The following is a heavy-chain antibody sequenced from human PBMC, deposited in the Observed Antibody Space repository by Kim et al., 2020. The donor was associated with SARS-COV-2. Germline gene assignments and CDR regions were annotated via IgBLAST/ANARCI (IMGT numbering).Heavy chain of an antibody. D-gene: IGHD1-20*01. V-gene: IGHV3-23*01. CDR3: SKEYKN. CDR1: GFTFSRYG. Sequence: WGSLRLSCAASGFTFSRYGMSWVRQGPGKGLEWVSAISGSGDATFSADSARCRFTISRYNSTNTLYLQMNNLRPEDTALFYCSKEYKNWGQGTLVTVST. J-gene: IGHJ4*02. CDR2: ISGSGDAT.